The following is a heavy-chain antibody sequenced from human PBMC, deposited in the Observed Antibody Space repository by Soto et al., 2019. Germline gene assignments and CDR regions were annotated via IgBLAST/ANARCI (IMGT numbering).Heavy chain of an antibody. Sequence: SETLSLTCTVSGDSISSYSWSWIRQPPGKGLEWIGEINHSGSTNYNPSLKSRVTISVDTSKNQFSLKLSSVTAADTAVYYCAGVVPAAMLHYFDYWGQGTLVTV. V-gene: IGHV4-34*01. J-gene: IGHJ4*02. CDR1: GDSISSYS. CDR3: AGVVPAAMLHYFDY. CDR2: INHSGST. D-gene: IGHD2-2*01.